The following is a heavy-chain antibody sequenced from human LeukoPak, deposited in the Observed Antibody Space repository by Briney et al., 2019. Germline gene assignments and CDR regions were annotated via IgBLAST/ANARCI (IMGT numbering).Heavy chain of an antibody. V-gene: IGHV3-30*18. CDR3: AKDIGGYYYDSSGLFDY. CDR1: GFTFSNYG. D-gene: IGHD3-22*01. Sequence: GGSLRLSCEASGFTFSNYGMHWVRQAPGKGLEWVAVISYDGSNKYYADSVKGRFTISRDNSKNTLYLQMNSLRAEDTAVYYCAKDIGGYYYDSSGLFDYWGQGTLVTVSS. CDR2: ISYDGSNK. J-gene: IGHJ4*02.